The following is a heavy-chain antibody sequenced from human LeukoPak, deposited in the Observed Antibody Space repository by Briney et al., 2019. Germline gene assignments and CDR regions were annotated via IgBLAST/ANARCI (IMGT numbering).Heavy chain of an antibody. D-gene: IGHD3-22*01. V-gene: IGHV4-34*01. CDR1: GGSFSGYY. CDR2: INHSGST. CDR3: ARDYYDSSGFFDY. J-gene: IGHJ4*02. Sequence: SETLSLTCAVYGGSFSGYYWSWIRQPPGKGLEWIGEINHSGSTNYNPSLKSRVTVSVDTSKNQFSLKLSSVTAADTAVYYCARDYYDSSGFFDYWGQGTLVTVSS.